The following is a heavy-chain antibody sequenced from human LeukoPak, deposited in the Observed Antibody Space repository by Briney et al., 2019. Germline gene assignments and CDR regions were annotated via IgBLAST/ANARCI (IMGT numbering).Heavy chain of an antibody. CDR3: ARIYSSGSYYFDS. V-gene: IGHV3-53*01. D-gene: IGHD6-19*01. CDR1: GVTVSSNY. Sequence: PGGSLRLSRAASGVTVSSNYMSGVPQAPGEGVEWVSVISIGGSTYYADSVKGRFTTSRDNSKNTVYLQMNSLRAEDTAVYYCARIYSSGSYYFDSWGPGTLVTVSS. CDR2: ISIGGST. J-gene: IGHJ4*02.